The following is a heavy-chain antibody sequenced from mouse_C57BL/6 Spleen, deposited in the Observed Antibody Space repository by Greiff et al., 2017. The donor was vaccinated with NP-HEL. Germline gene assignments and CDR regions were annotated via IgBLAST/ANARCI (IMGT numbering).Heavy chain of an antibody. J-gene: IGHJ4*01. CDR3: ARARTGTLDAMDY. CDR1: GYSITSGYY. V-gene: IGHV3-6*01. D-gene: IGHD4-1*01. CDR2: ISYDGSN. Sequence: EVQLQESGPGLVKPSQSLSLTCSVTGYSITSGYYWNWIRQFPGNKLEWMGYISYDGSNNYNPSLKNRISITRDTSKNQFFLKLNSGTTEDTATYYCARARTGTLDAMDYWGQGTSVTVSS.